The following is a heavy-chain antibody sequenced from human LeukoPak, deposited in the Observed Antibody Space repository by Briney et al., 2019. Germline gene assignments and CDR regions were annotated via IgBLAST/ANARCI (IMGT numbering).Heavy chain of an antibody. CDR1: GGSFSGYY. Sequence: KPSETLSLTCAVYGGSFSGYYWSWIRQPPGKGLEWIGEINHSGSTCYNPSLKSRVTISVDSSKNQFSLKLTSVTAADTAVYYCATLGEYYDSSGYYYNWGQGTLVTVSS. V-gene: IGHV4-34*01. D-gene: IGHD3-22*01. CDR3: ATLGEYYDSSGYYYN. CDR2: INHSGST. J-gene: IGHJ4*02.